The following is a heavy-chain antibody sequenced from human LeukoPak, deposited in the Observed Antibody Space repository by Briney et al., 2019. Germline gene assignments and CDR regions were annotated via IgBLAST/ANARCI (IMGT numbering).Heavy chain of an antibody. CDR1: GFTFSSYG. CDR2: IRYDGSNK. V-gene: IGHV3-30*02. Sequence: GGSLRLSCAASGFTFSSYGMHWVRQAPGKGLEWVAFIRYDGSNKYYADSVKGRFTISRDNSKNTLYPQMNSLRAEDTAVYYCAKDRVIAAAATRYFQHWGQGTLVTVSS. J-gene: IGHJ1*01. D-gene: IGHD6-13*01. CDR3: AKDRVIAAAATRYFQH.